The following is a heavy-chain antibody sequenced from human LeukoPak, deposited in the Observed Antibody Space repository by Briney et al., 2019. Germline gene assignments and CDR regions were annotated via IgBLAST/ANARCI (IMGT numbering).Heavy chain of an antibody. CDR2: IYSGGST. CDR1: GFTVSSNY. CDR3: TTIAAAERFNWFDP. J-gene: IGHJ5*02. V-gene: IGHV3-66*01. D-gene: IGHD6-13*01. Sequence: GGPLRLSCAASGFTVSSNYMSWVRQAPGKGLEWVSVIYSGGSTYYADSVKGRFTISRDNSKNTLYLQMNSLRAEDTAVYYCTTIAAAERFNWFDPWGQGTLVTVSS.